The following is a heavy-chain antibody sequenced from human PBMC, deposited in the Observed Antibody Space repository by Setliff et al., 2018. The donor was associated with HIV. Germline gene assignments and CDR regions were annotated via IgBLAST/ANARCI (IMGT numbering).Heavy chain of an antibody. CDR1: GYSITSGYY. CDR3: ATLDHSGGNFLAY. CDR2: FFHSGNT. Sequence: PSETLSLTCAVSGYSITSGYYWGWIRQPPGKGLEWIGSFFHSGNTYYNPSLKSRITVSLDTSKEQFSLELSSATAADTAVYYCATLDHSGGNFLAYWGQGSLVTVSS. V-gene: IGHV4-38-2*01. D-gene: IGHD2-21*02. J-gene: IGHJ4*02.